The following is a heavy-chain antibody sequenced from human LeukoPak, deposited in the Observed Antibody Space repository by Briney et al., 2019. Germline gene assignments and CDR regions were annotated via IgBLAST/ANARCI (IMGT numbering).Heavy chain of an antibody. CDR2: IIPIFGTA. Sequence: SVKVSCKASGGTFSSYAISWVRQAPGQGREWMGGIIPIFGTANYAQKFQGRVTITADKSTSTAYMELSSLRSEDTAVYYCAREDYDILTGSEYYYYGMDVWGKGTTVTVSS. V-gene: IGHV1-69*06. CDR1: GGTFSSYA. J-gene: IGHJ6*04. CDR3: AREDYDILTGSEYYYYGMDV. D-gene: IGHD3-9*01.